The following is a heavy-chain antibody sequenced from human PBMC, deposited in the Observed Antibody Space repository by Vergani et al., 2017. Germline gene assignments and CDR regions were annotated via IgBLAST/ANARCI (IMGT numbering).Heavy chain of an antibody. Sequence: QVKLQESGPGLLKPSQTLSLTCTVSGESIRSGSHYWSWIRQPAGKGPEWIGHIHAGGSTEFNPSFKSRVSISVDTSKSQFSLKLNSVTVADTAVYYCARSRPYCTSGSCPAIWGQGTLVTVSS. CDR3: ARSRPYCTSGSCPAI. V-gene: IGHV4-61*02. CDR2: IHAGGST. D-gene: IGHD2-15*01. J-gene: IGHJ4*02. CDR1: GESIRSGSHY.